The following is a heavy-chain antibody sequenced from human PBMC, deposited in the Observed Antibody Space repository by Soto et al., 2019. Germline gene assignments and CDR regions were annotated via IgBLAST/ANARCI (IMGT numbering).Heavy chain of an antibody. J-gene: IGHJ6*02. V-gene: IGHV4-34*01. Sequence: QVQLQQWGAGLLKPSETLSLTCAVYGGSFSGYYWSWIRQPPGKGLEWIGEINHSGSTNYNPSLKSRVTISVDSPKNQFSLKLSSVTAADTAVYSCAIILRHWNYVGGMDVWGQGTTVTVSS. CDR3: AIILRHWNYVGGMDV. CDR2: INHSGST. CDR1: GGSFSGYY. D-gene: IGHD1-7*01.